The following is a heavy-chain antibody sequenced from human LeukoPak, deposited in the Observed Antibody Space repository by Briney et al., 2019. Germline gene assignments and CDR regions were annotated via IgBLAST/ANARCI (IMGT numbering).Heavy chain of an antibody. V-gene: IGHV4-59*08. J-gene: IGHJ4*02. Sequence: PSETLSLTCTVSGGSISTYSWSWLRQPPGKGLEWIGFVYYGGSPNYNPSLKNRLTISMHTSRNQFSLQLTSVTAADTATYYCARHGTGWSFDNWGQGTLVTVSS. CDR3: ARHGTGWSFDN. D-gene: IGHD6-19*01. CDR1: GGSISTYS. CDR2: VYYGGSP.